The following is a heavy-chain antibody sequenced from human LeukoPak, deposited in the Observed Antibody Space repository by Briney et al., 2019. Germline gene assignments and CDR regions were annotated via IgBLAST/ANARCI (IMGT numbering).Heavy chain of an antibody. CDR2: ISSSSSYI. D-gene: IGHD6-13*01. V-gene: IGHV3-21*01. CDR1: GFTFSSYS. J-gene: IGHJ4*02. Sequence: PGGSLRLSCAASGFTFSSYSMNWVRQAPGKGLEWVSSISSSSSYIYYAHSVKGRFTISRDNAKNPLYLQMNSLRAEDTAVYYGARVRGQQLVGVTYDYWGQGTLVTVSS. CDR3: ARVRGQQLVGVTYDY.